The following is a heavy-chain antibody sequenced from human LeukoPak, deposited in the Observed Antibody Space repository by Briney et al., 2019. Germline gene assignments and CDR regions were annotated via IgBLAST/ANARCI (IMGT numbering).Heavy chain of an antibody. J-gene: IGHJ4*02. CDR3: ARGGGYSYGYLDY. V-gene: IGHV3-30*03. CDR2: ISYDGSDK. Sequence: QPGRSLRLSCAASGFMFSSYGMNWVRQAPGKGLKWVAVISYDGSDKYYADSVKGRFTISRDNSKNTLYLQMNSLRAEDTAVYYCARGGGYSYGYLDYWGQGTLVTVSS. D-gene: IGHD5-18*01. CDR1: GFMFSSYG.